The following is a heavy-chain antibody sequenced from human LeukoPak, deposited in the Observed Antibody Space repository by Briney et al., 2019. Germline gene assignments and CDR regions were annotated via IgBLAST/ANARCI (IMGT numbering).Heavy chain of an antibody. CDR1: GFTFSSYS. CDR3: ARDLLFGYCYGYPIDY. V-gene: IGHV3-48*01. D-gene: IGHD5-18*01. J-gene: IGHJ4*02. Sequence: GGSLRLSCAASGFTFSSYSMNWGRQAPGKGLEWVSYISSSSSTIYYADSVKGRFTISRDNAKNSLYLQMNSLRAEDTAVYYCARDLLFGYCYGYPIDYWGQGTLVTVSS. CDR2: ISSSSSTI.